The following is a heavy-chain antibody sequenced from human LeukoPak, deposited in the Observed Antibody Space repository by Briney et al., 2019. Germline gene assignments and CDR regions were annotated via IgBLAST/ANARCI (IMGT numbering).Heavy chain of an antibody. V-gene: IGHV3-30*04. D-gene: IGHD2-15*01. CDR3: ARAHLAVVVAAITEFFDY. J-gene: IGHJ4*02. CDR1: GFTFSSYA. Sequence: GGSLRLSCAASGFTFSSYAMHWVRQAPGKGLEWEAVISYDGSNKYYADSVKGRFTISRDNSKNTLYLQMNSLRAEDTAVYYCARAHLAVVVAAITEFFDYWGQGTLVTVSS. CDR2: ISYDGSNK.